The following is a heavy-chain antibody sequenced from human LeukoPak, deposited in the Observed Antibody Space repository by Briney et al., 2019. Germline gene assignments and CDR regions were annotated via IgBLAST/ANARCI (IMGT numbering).Heavy chain of an antibody. CDR1: GFTFSSYG. CDR3: ARGGDSSSWYNWFDP. D-gene: IGHD6-13*01. J-gene: IGHJ5*02. Sequence: PGRSLRLSCAASGFTFSSYGMRWVRQAPGMGLEWVAVIWYDGSNKYYADSVKGRFTISRDNSKNTLYLQMNSLRAEDTAVYYCARGGDSSSWYNWFDPWGQGTLVTVSS. V-gene: IGHV3-33*01. CDR2: IWYDGSNK.